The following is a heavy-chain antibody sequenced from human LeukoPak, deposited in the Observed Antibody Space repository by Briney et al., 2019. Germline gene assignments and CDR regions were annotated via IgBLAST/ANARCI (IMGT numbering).Heavy chain of an antibody. D-gene: IGHD3-10*01. J-gene: IGHJ4*02. CDR3: AKYYYGSGSYYKPYHFDY. CDR2: ISGSGGST. CDR1: GFTFSSDA. V-gene: IGHV3-23*01. Sequence: PGGSLRLSCAASGFTFSSDAMSWFRQAPGKGLEWVSAISGSGGSTYYADSVKGRFTISRDNSKNTLYLQMNSLRAEDTAVYYCAKYYYGSGSYYKPYHFDYWGQGTLVTVSS.